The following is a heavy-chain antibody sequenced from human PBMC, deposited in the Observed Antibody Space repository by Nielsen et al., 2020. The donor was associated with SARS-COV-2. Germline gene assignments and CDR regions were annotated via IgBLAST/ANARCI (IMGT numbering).Heavy chain of an antibody. CDR3: ARGLWGGSCYVDY. J-gene: IGHJ4*02. CDR2: IYYSGST. D-gene: IGHD2-15*01. Sequence: SETLSLTCTVSGGSISSYYWSWIRQPPGKGLEWIGYIYYSGSTNYNPSLKSRVTISVDTSKNQFSLKLSSVTAADTAVYYCARGLWGGSCYVDYWGQGTLVTVSS. CDR1: GGSISSYY. V-gene: IGHV4-59*01.